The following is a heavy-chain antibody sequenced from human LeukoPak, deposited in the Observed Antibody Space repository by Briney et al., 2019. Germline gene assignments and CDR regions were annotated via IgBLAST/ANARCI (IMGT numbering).Heavy chain of an antibody. Sequence: GASVKVSCKASGGTFSSYAVSWVRQAPGQGLEWMGGIIPIFGTANYAQKFQGRVTITADESTSTAYMELSSLRSEDTAVYYCAEGGSYDPNAFDIWGQGTMVTVSS. V-gene: IGHV1-69*13. CDR3: AEGGSYDPNAFDI. J-gene: IGHJ3*02. CDR2: IIPIFGTA. D-gene: IGHD1-26*01. CDR1: GGTFSSYA.